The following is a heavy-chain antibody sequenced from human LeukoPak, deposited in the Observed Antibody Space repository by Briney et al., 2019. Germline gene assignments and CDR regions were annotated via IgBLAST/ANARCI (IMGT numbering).Heavy chain of an antibody. J-gene: IGHJ4*02. Sequence: SVTLSLTCTVSGDSISSYYWSWIRQPAGKGLEGIGRIYTSGSTNYNPSLKSRVTMSVDTSKNQFSLNLNSVAAADTAVYYCARGISSSGYPYFDYWGQGTLVTVSS. CDR2: IYTSGST. CDR3: ARGISSSGYPYFDY. CDR1: GDSISSYY. D-gene: IGHD6-13*01. V-gene: IGHV4-4*07.